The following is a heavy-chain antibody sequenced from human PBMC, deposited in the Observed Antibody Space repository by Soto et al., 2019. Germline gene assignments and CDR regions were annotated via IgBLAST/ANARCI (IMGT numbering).Heavy chain of an antibody. Sequence: GGSLRLSCAASGFTFSSYAMHWVRQAPGKGLEWVAVISYDGSNKYYADSVKGRFTISRDNSKNTLYLQMNSLRAEDTAVYYCAREYRYGSGPGYWGQGTLVTVS. CDR3: AREYRYGSGPGY. D-gene: IGHD5-18*01. V-gene: IGHV3-30-3*01. CDR1: GFTFSSYA. J-gene: IGHJ4*02. CDR2: ISYDGSNK.